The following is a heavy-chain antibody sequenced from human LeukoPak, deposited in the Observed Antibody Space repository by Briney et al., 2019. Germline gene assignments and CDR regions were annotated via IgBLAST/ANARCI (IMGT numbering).Heavy chain of an antibody. CDR2: ISYTGGET. CDR3: ARQPAATAAFDI. J-gene: IGHJ3*02. V-gene: IGHV4-59*08. D-gene: IGHD5-18*01. Sequence: SETLSLTCSVSGGSINLYYWSWIRQPPGKGLEWIGYISYTGGETNYNPSLKSRLTISVDTSKNQSSLMLTSVTAADTAVYYCARQPAATAAFDIWAQGTMVTVSS. CDR1: GGSINLYY.